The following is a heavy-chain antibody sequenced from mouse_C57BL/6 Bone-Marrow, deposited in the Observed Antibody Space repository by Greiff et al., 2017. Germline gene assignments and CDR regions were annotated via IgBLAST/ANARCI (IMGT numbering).Heavy chain of an antibody. Sequence: EVMLVESGGGLVQPGGSLSLSCAASGFTFTDYYMSWVRQPPGKALEWLGFIRNKANGYTTEYSASVQGRFTISRDNSQSILYLQMNALRAEDSATYYCARYDYGSSHWYFDVGGTGTTVTVSS. CDR3: ARYDYGSSHWYFDV. D-gene: IGHD1-1*01. V-gene: IGHV7-3*01. CDR2: IRNKANGYTT. CDR1: GFTFTDYY. J-gene: IGHJ1*03.